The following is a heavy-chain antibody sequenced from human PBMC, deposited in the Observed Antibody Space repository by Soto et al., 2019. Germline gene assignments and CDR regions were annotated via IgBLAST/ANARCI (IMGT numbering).Heavy chain of an antibody. CDR3: ARDLGGSHDY. CDR2: IKTDGSVT. V-gene: IGHV3-74*01. J-gene: IGHJ4*02. Sequence: EVQLVESGGGLLQPGGSLRLSCAASGFTFSTYWMHWVRHAPGKGLVWVSRIKTDGSVTTYADSVKGRFTISRDNAKNTLYLQMNTLRAEDTAVYYCARDLGGSHDYWGRGTLVTVSS. CDR1: GFTFSTYW. D-gene: IGHD3-16*01.